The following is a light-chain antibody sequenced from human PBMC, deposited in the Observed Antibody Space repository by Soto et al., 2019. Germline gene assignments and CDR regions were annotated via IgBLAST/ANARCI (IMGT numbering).Light chain of an antibody. CDR3: QQYNTYSLWT. CDR1: QAIRTA. V-gene: IGKV1-6*01. CDR2: AAS. J-gene: IGKJ1*01. Sequence: AIQLTQSPSSLYASVGDGVTITCRASQAIRTALGWYQQKPGKVPKLLIYAASILQSGVPSRFSGSGSGTDFTLIISSLQPDDFATYYCQQYNTYSLWTFGQGTKVDIK.